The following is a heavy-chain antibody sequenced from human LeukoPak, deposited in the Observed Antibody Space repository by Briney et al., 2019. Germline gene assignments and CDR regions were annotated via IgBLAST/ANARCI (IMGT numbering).Heavy chain of an antibody. J-gene: IGHJ6*03. CDR1: GYTFTSYD. CDR3: ARGSSGYDLAPNYYMDV. V-gene: IGHV1-8*03. CDR2: MNPNSGNT. Sequence: ASVKVSCKASGYTFTSYDINWVRQATGQGLEWMGWMNPNSGNTGYAQKFQGRVTITRNTSISTAYMELSSLRSEDTAVYYCARGSSGYDLAPNYYMDVWGKGTTVTISS. D-gene: IGHD5-12*01.